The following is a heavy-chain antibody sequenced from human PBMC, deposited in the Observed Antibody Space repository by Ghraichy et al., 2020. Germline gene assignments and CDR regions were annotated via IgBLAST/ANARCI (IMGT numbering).Heavy chain of an antibody. CDR2: IYNDGIT. J-gene: IGHJ5*02. CDR1: GDSISSYY. CDR3: AANYGVNSYLDP. Sequence: SETLSLTCTVSGDSISSYYGSWIRQPAGKGLEWIGRIYNDGITNYNPALKSRVTMSVDTSKNQYSLKLTSVTPADTAVYYCAANYGVNSYLDPWGQGTLVTVSS. D-gene: IGHD4-23*01. V-gene: IGHV4-4*07.